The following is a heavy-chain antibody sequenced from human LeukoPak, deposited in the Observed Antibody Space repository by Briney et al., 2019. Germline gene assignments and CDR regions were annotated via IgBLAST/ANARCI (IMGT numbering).Heavy chain of an antibody. CDR2: ISYDGSNK. CDR3: ARESALGWGFYFDY. J-gene: IGHJ4*02. V-gene: IGHV3-30-3*01. CDR1: GFTFSSYA. Sequence: AGGSLRLSCAASGFTFSSYAMHWVRQAPGKGLEWVAVISYDGSNKYYADSVKSRFTISRDNSKNTLYLQMNSLRAEDTAVYYCARESALGWGFYFDYWGQGTLVTVSS. D-gene: IGHD7-27*01.